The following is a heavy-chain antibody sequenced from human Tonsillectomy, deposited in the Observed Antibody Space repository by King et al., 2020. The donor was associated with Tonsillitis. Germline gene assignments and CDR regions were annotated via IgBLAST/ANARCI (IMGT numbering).Heavy chain of an antibody. CDR1: GFIFGSYW. D-gene: IGHD3-22*01. J-gene: IGHJ6*03. CDR2: IRQDGRET. Sequence: VQLVESGGGLVQPGGSLRVSCAGSGFIFGSYWMSGVRQAPGKGREWVANIRQDGRETYYLDSVEGRFTISRDNAKKSLFLEMNSLRADDTAVYYCAREFRVVIGTRYYFYYMDVWGEGTTVTVSS. V-gene: IGHV3-7*01. CDR3: AREFRVVIGTRYYFYYMDV.